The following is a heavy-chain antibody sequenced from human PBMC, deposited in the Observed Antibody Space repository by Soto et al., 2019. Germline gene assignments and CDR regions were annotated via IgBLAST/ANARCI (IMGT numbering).Heavy chain of an antibody. Sequence: SVKVSCKASGGTFSSYAISWVRQAPGQGLEWMGGIIPIFGTANYAQKFQGRVTITADESTSTAYMELSSLRSEDTAVYYCARDRRILWFGELLRDRDYYYGMDVWGQGTTVTAS. V-gene: IGHV1-69*13. CDR2: IIPIFGTA. CDR1: GGTFSSYA. D-gene: IGHD3-10*01. J-gene: IGHJ6*02. CDR3: ARDRRILWFGELLRDRDYYYGMDV.